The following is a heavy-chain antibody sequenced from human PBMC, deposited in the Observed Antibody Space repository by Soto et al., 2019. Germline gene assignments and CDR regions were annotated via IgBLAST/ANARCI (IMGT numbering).Heavy chain of an antibody. CDR2: ISSSSSYI. Sequence: EVQLVESGGGLVKPGGSLRLSCAASGFTFSSYSRNWVRQAPGKGLEWVSSISSSSSYIYYADSVKGRFTISRDNAKNSLYLQMNSLRAEDTAVYYCARDTPDYYYYMDVWGKGTTVTVSS. CDR1: GFTFSSYS. CDR3: ARDTPDYYYYMDV. J-gene: IGHJ6*03. V-gene: IGHV3-21*01.